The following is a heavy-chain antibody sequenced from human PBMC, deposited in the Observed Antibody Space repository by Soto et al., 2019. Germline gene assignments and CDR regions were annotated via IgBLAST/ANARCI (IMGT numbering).Heavy chain of an antibody. V-gene: IGHV4-59*08. CDR3: ARRWGRTFDY. Sequence: PSETLSLSCTVSGGSISSYYWSWIRQPPGKGLEWIGYIYYSGSTNYNPSLKSRVTISVDTSKNQFSLKLSSVTAADTAVYYCARRWGRTFDYWGQGTLVTVS. CDR1: GGSISSYY. CDR2: IYYSGST. J-gene: IGHJ4*02. D-gene: IGHD7-27*01.